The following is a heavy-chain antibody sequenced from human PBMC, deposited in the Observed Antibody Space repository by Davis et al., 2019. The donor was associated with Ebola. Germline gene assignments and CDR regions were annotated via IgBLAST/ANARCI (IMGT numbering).Heavy chain of an antibody. V-gene: IGHV3-30*03. CDR3: ARDDRYSSGWYNY. CDR1: GFTFSSYG. CDR2: ISYDGSNK. Sequence: GGSLRLSCAASGFTFSSYGMHWVRQAPGKGLEWVAVISYDGSNKYYADSVKGRFTISRDNSKNTLYLQMNSLRADDTAVYYCARDDRYSSGWYNYWGQGTLVTVSS. J-gene: IGHJ4*02. D-gene: IGHD6-19*01.